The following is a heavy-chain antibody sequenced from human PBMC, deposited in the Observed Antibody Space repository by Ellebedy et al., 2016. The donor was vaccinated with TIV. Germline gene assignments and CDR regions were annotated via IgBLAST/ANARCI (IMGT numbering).Heavy chain of an antibody. J-gene: IGHJ4*02. CDR1: GYTFNIYG. CDR2: INTYSDDT. D-gene: IGHD3-10*01. V-gene: IGHV1-18*01. Sequence: AASVKVSCKASGYTFNIYGVSWVRQAPGQGLEWMGWINTYSDDTDYEQTFQGRNTMTAAASSSTAYMELRSLRPDDTAVYYCARVRWGFADLYGIDYWGQGTLVTVSS. CDR3: ARVRWGFADLYGIDY.